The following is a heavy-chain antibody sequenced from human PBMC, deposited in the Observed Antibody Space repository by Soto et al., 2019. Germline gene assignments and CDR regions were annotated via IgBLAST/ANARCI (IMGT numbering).Heavy chain of an antibody. Sequence: ETLSLTWSGTGGSASRDTYFWTCVRQPPGKGLEWIGYIYYSGSTNYNPSLKSRVTISVDTSKNQFSLKLSSVTAADTAVYYCARVLRENSFFVNDSANYGMY. CDR1: GGSASRDTYF. CDR2: IYYSGST. V-gene: IGHV4-61*01. CDR3: ARVLRENSFFVNDSANYGMY. J-gene: IGHJ6*01. D-gene: IGHD3-16*01.